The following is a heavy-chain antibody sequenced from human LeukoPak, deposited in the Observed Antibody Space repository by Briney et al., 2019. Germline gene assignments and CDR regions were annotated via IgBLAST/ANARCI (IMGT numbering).Heavy chain of an antibody. CDR1: GYSFTAYY. Sequence: ASVKVSCKASGYSFTAYYMHWVRQAPGQGLEWTGWINPNTGVTNYAQKFQGRVTMTRDTSISTAYMELSRLTSDDTAVYYCARDPPIGGADVFDIWGQGTMVTVSS. D-gene: IGHD3-10*01. CDR3: ARDPPIGGADVFDI. CDR2: INPNTGVT. J-gene: IGHJ3*02. V-gene: IGHV1-2*02.